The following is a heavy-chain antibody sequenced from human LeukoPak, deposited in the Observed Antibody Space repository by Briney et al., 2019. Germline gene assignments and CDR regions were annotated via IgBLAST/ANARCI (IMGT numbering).Heavy chain of an antibody. CDR2: IIPIFGTA. D-gene: IGHD2-8*01. CDR1: GGTFSSYA. CDR3: ARGLMVYATDYYYYYMDV. Sequence: SVKVSCKASGGTFSSYAISWVRQAPGQGLEWMGGIIPIFGTANYAQKFQGRVTITADESTSTAYMEVSSLRSEDTAVYYCARGLMVYATDYYYYYMDVWGKGTTVTVSS. V-gene: IGHV1-69*13. J-gene: IGHJ6*03.